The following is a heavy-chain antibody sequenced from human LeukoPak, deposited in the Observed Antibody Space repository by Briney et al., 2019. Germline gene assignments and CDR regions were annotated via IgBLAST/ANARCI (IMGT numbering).Heavy chain of an antibody. Sequence: VXXGSXXGYYWSWIRQPPGKGXXWIGSIYYSGSTYYNPSLKSRVTISVDXSKNQFSLKLSAVTAADTAGYYWXXXXFGDLQADYWGQGTLVTVSS. CDR2: IYYSGST. D-gene: IGHD3-10*01. CDR1: XGSXXGYY. CDR3: XXXXFGDLQADY. J-gene: IGHJ4*02. V-gene: IGHV4-34*03.